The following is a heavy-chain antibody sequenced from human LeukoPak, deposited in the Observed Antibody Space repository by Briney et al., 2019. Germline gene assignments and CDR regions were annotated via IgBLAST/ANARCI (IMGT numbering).Heavy chain of an antibody. CDR3: AKGLYSSSYSWFDP. V-gene: IGHV3-9*01. CDR2: ISWNSGSI. Sequence: PGRSLSLSCAASGFTFDDYVMHWVRQAPGKGLEWVSGISWNSGSIGYADSVKGRFTISRDNAKNSLYLQMNSLRAEDTALYYCAKGLYSSSYSWFDPWGQGTLVTVSS. J-gene: IGHJ5*02. D-gene: IGHD6-6*01. CDR1: GFTFDDYV.